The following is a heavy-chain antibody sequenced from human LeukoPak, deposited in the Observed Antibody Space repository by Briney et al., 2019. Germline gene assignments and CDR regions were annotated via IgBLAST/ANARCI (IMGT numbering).Heavy chain of an antibody. Sequence: GASVKVSCKASGFTFTSSAVQWVRQARGQRLEWIGWIVVGSGNTNYAQKFQERVTITRDMSTSTAYMELSSLRSEDTAVYYCAADMYYDISTGYQNFDYWGQGTLVTVSS. J-gene: IGHJ4*02. V-gene: IGHV1-58*01. CDR2: IVVGSGNT. CDR3: AADMYYDISTGYQNFDY. D-gene: IGHD3-9*01. CDR1: GFTFTSSA.